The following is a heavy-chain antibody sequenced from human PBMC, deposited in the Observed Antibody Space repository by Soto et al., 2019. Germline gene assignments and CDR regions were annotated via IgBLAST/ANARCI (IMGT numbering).Heavy chain of an antibody. CDR1: GYTFTSYD. J-gene: IGHJ5*02. V-gene: IGHV1-8*01. Sequence: AASVKVSCKASGYTFTSYDINWVRQATGQGLEWMGWMNPNSGNTGYAQKFQGRVTMTRNTSISTAYMELSSLRSEDTAVYYCARKGRLSIAARTQNWFDPWGQGTLVTVSS. CDR2: MNPNSGNT. CDR3: ARKGRLSIAARTQNWFDP. D-gene: IGHD6-6*01.